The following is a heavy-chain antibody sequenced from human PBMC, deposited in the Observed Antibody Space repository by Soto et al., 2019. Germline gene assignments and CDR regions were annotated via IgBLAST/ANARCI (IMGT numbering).Heavy chain of an antibody. CDR2: IWYDGSNK. Sequence: QVQLVESGGGVVQPGRSLRLSCAASGFTFSSYGMHWVRQAPGKGLEWVAVIWYDGSNKYYADSVKGRFTISRDNSKNTLYLQMNSLRAEDTAVYYCATDPLDYDILTGYEYYYYYGMDVWGQGTTVSVSS. CDR3: ATDPLDYDILTGYEYYYYYGMDV. V-gene: IGHV3-33*01. J-gene: IGHJ6*02. D-gene: IGHD3-9*01. CDR1: GFTFSSYG.